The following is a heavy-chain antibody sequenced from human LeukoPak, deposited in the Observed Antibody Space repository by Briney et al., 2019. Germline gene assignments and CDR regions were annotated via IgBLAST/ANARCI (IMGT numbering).Heavy chain of an antibody. J-gene: IGHJ6*02. CDR1: GGSISSYY. V-gene: IGHV4-59*01. Sequence: KTSETLSLTCTVSGGSISSYYWSWIRKPPGKGLEWIGYIYYSGSTNYNPSLKSRVTISVDTSKNQFPLKLSSVTAADTAVYYCARDLGSSWYADYYYGMDVWGQGTTVTVSS. CDR3: ARDLGSSWYADYYYGMDV. CDR2: IYYSGST. D-gene: IGHD6-13*01.